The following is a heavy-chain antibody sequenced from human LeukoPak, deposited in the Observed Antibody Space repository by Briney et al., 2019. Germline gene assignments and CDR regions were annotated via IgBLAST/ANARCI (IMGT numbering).Heavy chain of an antibody. D-gene: IGHD3-10*01. J-gene: IGHJ5*02. CDR2: IYTSGST. Sequence: SETLSLTCTVSGGSISSGSYYWSWIRQPAGKGLEWIGRIYTSGSTNYNPSLKSRVTISVDTSKNQFSLKLSSVTAADTAVYYCARDEYYYGSGSSNWFDPWGQGTLVTVSS. CDR3: ARDEYYYGSGSSNWFDP. CDR1: GGSISSGSYY. V-gene: IGHV4-61*02.